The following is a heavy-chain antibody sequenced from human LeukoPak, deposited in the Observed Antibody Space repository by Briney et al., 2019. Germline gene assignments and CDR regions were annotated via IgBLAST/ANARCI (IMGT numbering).Heavy chain of an antibody. CDR1: GFTFSSYG. J-gene: IGHJ4*02. Sequence: GGSLRLSCAASGFTFSSYGMHWVRQAPGKGLEWVAVIWYGGSNKYYADSVKGRFTISRDNSKNTLYLQMNSLRAEDTAVYYCAKDLGMVSYWGQGTLVTVSS. V-gene: IGHV3-33*06. CDR3: AKDLGMVSY. D-gene: IGHD5-18*01. CDR2: IWYGGSNK.